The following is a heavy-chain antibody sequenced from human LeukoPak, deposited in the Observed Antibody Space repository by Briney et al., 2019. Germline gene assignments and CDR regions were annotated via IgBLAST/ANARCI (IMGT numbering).Heavy chain of an antibody. D-gene: IGHD2-2*01. CDR3: ARGEYCSSTSCYEIPYFDY. CDR1: GGSFSGYY. J-gene: IGHJ4*02. V-gene: IGHV4-34*01. Sequence: SETLSLTCAVYGGSFSGYYWSWIRQPPGKGLEWIGEINHSGSTNYNLSLKSRVTISVDTSKNQFSLKLSSVTAADTAVYYCARGEYCSSTSCYEIPYFDYWGQGTLVTVSS. CDR2: INHSGST.